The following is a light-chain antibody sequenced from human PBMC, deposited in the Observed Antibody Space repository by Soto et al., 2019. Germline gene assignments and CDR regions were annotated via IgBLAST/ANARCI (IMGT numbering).Light chain of an antibody. V-gene: IGKV4-1*01. CDR1: QSVLSSADSNNY. CDR2: SAS. Sequence: DIVMTQSPDSLAVSLGERATINCKSSQSVLSSADSNNYLAWFQQKPGQPPKLLIYSASTRESGVPERIRGSGSGTDFTLTLSSLQAEDVAVYYCQQYYGSPLTFGGGTKVEIK. CDR3: QQYYGSPLT. J-gene: IGKJ4*01.